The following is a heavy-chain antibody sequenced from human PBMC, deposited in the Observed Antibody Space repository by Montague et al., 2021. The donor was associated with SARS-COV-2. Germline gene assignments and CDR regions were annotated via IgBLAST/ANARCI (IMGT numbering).Heavy chain of an antibody. CDR3: ARWDPQTLTLIGLRGKSASDY. CDR1: GGSFSGYY. V-gene: IGHV4-34*01. CDR2: INHSGTT. Sequence: SETLSLTCAVYGGSFSGYYWTWIRQSPGKGLEWIAEINHSGTTNYNFNPSLRSRVTISVDTSKSQFSLKLSSVTAADTGVYYCARWDPQTLTLIGLRGKSASDYWGQGTLGTV. J-gene: IGHJ4*02. D-gene: IGHD4-23*01.